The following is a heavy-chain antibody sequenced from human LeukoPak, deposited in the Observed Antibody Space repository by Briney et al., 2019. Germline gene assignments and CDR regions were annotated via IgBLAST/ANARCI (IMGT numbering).Heavy chain of an antibody. V-gene: IGHV4-59*08. CDR2: IYYSGST. D-gene: IGHD2-2*01. J-gene: IGHJ4*02. CDR3: ATTMPPDY. Sequence: SETLSLTCTVSGGSISSYYWSWFRQPPGKGLEWIGYIYYSGSTNYNPYLKSRLTISLDNSKNQSSLKPSSVTAADTAVYYCATTMPPDYWGQGTLVTVSS. CDR1: GGSISSYY.